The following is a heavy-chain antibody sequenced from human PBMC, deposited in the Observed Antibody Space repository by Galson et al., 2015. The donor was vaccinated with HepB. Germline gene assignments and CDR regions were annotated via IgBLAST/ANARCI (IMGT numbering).Heavy chain of an antibody. V-gene: IGHV3-74*01. Sequence: SLRLSCAASGFTFSSYWMHWVRQAPGKGLVWVSRINSDGSSTSYADSVKGRFTISRDNAKNTLYLQMNSLRAEDTAVYYCARAMGSGYDYDYYYGMDVWGQGTTVTVSS. J-gene: IGHJ6*02. CDR2: INSDGSST. CDR1: GFTFSSYW. CDR3: ARAMGSGYDYDYYYGMDV. D-gene: IGHD5-12*01.